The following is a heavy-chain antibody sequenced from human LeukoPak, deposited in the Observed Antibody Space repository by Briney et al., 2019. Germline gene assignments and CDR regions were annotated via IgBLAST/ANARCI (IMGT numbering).Heavy chain of an antibody. Sequence: SETLPLTCTVSGGSISSGSYYRSWIRQPAGKGLGWIGRIYTSGSTNYNPSLKSRVTISVDTSKNQFSLKLSSVTAADTAVYYCARGSAEFDYWGQGTLVTVSS. D-gene: IGHD6-13*01. CDR3: ARGSAEFDY. CDR1: GGSISSGSYY. CDR2: IYTSGST. J-gene: IGHJ4*02. V-gene: IGHV4-61*02.